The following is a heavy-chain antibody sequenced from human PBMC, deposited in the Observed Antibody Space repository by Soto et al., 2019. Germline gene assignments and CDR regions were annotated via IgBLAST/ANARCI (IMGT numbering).Heavy chain of an antibody. CDR2: ISGSGGST. Sequence: EVQLLESGGGLVQPGGSLRLSCAASGFTFSSYAMSWVRQAPGKGLEWVSAISGSGGSTYYADSVKGRFTISRDNSKNTLDLQMNSLRAEDTAVYYCAKAKIRFLEWLLGPFDYWGQGTLVTVSS. CDR1: GFTFSSYA. V-gene: IGHV3-23*01. D-gene: IGHD3-3*01. CDR3: AKAKIRFLEWLLGPFDY. J-gene: IGHJ4*02.